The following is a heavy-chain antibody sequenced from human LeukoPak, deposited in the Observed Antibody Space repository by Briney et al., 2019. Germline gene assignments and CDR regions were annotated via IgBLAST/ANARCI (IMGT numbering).Heavy chain of an antibody. J-gene: IGHJ4*02. D-gene: IGHD3-22*01. CDR3: ARAAYYYDSSGYYGLDY. CDR1: GYTFTGYY. V-gene: IGHV1-2*02. Sequence: ASVKVSCKASGYTFTGYYMHWVRQAPGQGLEWMGWINPNSGGTSYVQKFQGRVTMTRDTSITTAYMEMSRLRSEDMAVYYCARAAYYYDSSGYYGLDYWGQGTLVTVSS. CDR2: INPNSGGT.